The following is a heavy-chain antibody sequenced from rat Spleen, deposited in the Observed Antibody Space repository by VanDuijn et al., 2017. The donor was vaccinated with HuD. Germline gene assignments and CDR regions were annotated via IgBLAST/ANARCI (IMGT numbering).Heavy chain of an antibody. Sequence: EVQLVESGGGLVQPGRSLKLSCAASGFTFSDYGVAWVRQAPTKGLEWVASISPSGGGTWYRDSVKGRFTVSRDNADSTLYLQMDSLRSEDTATYHCARAQVFDYYDGSYYFDYWGQGVMVTVSS. D-gene: IGHD1-12*02. CDR3: ARAQVFDYYDGSYYFDY. J-gene: IGHJ2*01. CDR2: ISPSGGGT. V-gene: IGHV5S13*01. CDR1: GFTFSDYG.